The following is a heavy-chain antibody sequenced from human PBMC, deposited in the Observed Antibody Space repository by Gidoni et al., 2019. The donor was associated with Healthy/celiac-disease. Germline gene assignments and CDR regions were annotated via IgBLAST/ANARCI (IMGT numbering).Heavy chain of an antibody. V-gene: IGHV3-30*18. Sequence: QVQLVESGGGVVQPGRSLRLSCAASGFTFSSYGMHWVRQAPGKGLEWVAVISYDGSNKYYADSVKGRFTISRDNSKNTLYLQMNSLRAEDTAVYYCAKSQEFRGYMDVWGKGTTVTVSS. J-gene: IGHJ6*03. CDR2: ISYDGSNK. D-gene: IGHD3-10*01. CDR1: GFTFSSYG. CDR3: AKSQEFRGYMDV.